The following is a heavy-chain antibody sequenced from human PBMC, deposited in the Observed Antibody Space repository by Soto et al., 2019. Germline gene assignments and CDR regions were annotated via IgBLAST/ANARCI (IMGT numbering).Heavy chain of an antibody. CDR3: ASTDSRPQDFDF. CDR1: GYTFTVASYG. D-gene: IGHD6-13*01. V-gene: IGHV1-18*01. CDR2: ISAYNGNT. Sequence: QVQLVQSGAEVKKPGASVNVSCKASGYTFTVASYGITWVRQAPGQGLEWMGWISAYNGNTNYAQKLEGRVTMTTYKSTSTDYMEQRSLRSDDTAVYCFASTDSRPQDFDFWGQGTLVTVSS. J-gene: IGHJ4*02.